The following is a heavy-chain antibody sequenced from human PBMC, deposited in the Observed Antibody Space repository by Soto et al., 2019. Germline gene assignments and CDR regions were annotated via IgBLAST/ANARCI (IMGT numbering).Heavy chain of an antibody. V-gene: IGHV3-49*03. CDR2: IRSKAYGGTT. J-gene: IGHJ5*02. Sequence: GGSLRLSCTAPGFTFGDYAMSWFRQAPGKGLEWVGFIRSKAYGGTTHYAASVKGRFTISRDDSKSIAYLQMNSLKTEDTAVYYCARGRWGYGSGSYYRYWFDPWGQGT. D-gene: IGHD3-10*01. CDR1: GFTFGDYA. CDR3: ARGRWGYGSGSYYRYWFDP.